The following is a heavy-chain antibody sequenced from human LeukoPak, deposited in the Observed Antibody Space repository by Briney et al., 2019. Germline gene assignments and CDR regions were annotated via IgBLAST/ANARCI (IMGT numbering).Heavy chain of an antibody. CDR3: AGGGYSGYDVGAFDI. D-gene: IGHD5-12*01. CDR1: GYTFTDYY. V-gene: IGHV1-2*02. CDR2: INPGSGGT. Sequence: ASVKVSCKASGYTFTDYYMRWVRQAPGQGLEWMGWINPGSGGTNYAQKFQGRVTMTRDTSISTAYMDLSRLRSDDTAVYYCAGGGYSGYDVGAFDIWGQGTMVTVSS. J-gene: IGHJ3*02.